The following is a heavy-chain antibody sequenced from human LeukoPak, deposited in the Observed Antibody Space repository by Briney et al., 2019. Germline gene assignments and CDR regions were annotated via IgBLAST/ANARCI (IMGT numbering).Heavy chain of an antibody. CDR1: GGTFSSYA. J-gene: IGHJ4*02. CDR2: ISAYNGNT. V-gene: IGHV1-18*01. Sequence: ASVKVSCKASGGTFSSYAISWVRQAPGQGLEWMGWISAYNGNTNYAQKLQGRVTMTTDTSTSTAYMELRSLRSDDTAVYYCANTRDLDYGDYGGWGQGTLVTVSS. CDR3: ANTRDLDYGDYGG. D-gene: IGHD4-17*01.